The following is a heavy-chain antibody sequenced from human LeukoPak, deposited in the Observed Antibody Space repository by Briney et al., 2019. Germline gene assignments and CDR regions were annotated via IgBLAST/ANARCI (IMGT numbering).Heavy chain of an antibody. D-gene: IGHD6-13*01. CDR3: AKRRAAAGDFDY. V-gene: IGHV3-23*01. CDR1: GFTFSSYA. J-gene: IGHJ4*02. CDR2: ISGSGGST. Sequence: PGGSLRLSCAASGFTFSSYAMSWVRQAPGKGLEWVSAISGSGGSTYYADSVKGRFTISRDNSKNTLYLQMDSLRAEDTAVYYCAKRRAAAGDFDYWGQGTLVTVSS.